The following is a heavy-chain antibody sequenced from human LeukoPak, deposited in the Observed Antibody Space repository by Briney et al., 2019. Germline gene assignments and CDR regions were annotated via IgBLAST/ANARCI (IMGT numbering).Heavy chain of an antibody. D-gene: IGHD1-26*01. CDR1: GYSISSGYY. V-gene: IGHV4-38-2*01. CDR3: VSLTTGLLWFDP. J-gene: IGHJ5*02. Sequence: WESLSLTCVVSGYSISSGYYWGWIRQTPGKGLEWNGSIYHSGSTYYNPSLKSRVTISVDTSKNQFSLKLSAVTADDTAGDWWVSLTTGLLWFDPWGQGTMVTVSS. CDR2: IYHSGST.